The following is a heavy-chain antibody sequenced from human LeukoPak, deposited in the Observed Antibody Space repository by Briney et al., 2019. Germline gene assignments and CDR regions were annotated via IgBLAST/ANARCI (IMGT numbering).Heavy chain of an antibody. CDR1: GFTFSSYG. J-gene: IGHJ4*02. D-gene: IGHD2-15*01. CDR3: AREYCSGGSCYSSGGPGFDY. V-gene: IGHV3-30*03. Sequence: GGSLRLSCAASGFTFSSYGMHWVRQAPGKGLEWVTSISYDGNYKYYADSVKGRFTISRDFSKNTLYLQMNSLRAEDTAVYYCAREYCSGGSCYSSGGPGFDYWGQGTLVTVSS. CDR2: ISYDGNYK.